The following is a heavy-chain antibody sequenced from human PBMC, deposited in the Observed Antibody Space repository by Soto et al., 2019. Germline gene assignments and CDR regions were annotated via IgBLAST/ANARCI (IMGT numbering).Heavy chain of an antibody. V-gene: IGHV3-23*01. CDR3: AKPGYCSGGSCSNGFDP. J-gene: IGHJ5*02. Sequence: EVQLLESGGGLVQPGGSLRLSCAASGFTFSSYGMNWVRQAPGKGLEWISAISASGGNTYYADSVKGRFTISRDNSKNTLYLQMNSLRAEDTAVYYCAKPGYCSGGSCSNGFDPWGQGTLVTVSS. CDR2: ISASGGNT. D-gene: IGHD2-15*01. CDR1: GFTFSSYG.